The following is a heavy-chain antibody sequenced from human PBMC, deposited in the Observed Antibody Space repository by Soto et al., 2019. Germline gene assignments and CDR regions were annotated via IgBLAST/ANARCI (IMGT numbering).Heavy chain of an antibody. V-gene: IGHV3-23*01. Sequence: GGSLRLSCEVSGFTLTNYGMNWVRQAPDKGLEWVSTIGRGGHTFYADSVRGRFTISRDNSKNTLFLQMNSLRAEDTALYFCAKDGTTAGIHYYGMDIWGQGTTVTVSS. J-gene: IGHJ6*02. CDR1: GFTLTNYG. CDR2: IGRGGHT. D-gene: IGHD6-13*01. CDR3: AKDGTTAGIHYYGMDI.